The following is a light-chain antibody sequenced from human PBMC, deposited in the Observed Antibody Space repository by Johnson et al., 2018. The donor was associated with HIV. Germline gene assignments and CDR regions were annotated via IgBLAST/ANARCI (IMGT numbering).Light chain of an antibody. CDR2: ENN. CDR3: GTLDSRLSAR. V-gene: IGLV1-51*02. CDR1: SSNIGNNY. J-gene: IGLJ1*01. Sequence: QLVLTQPPSVSAAPGQKVTISCSGSSSNIGNNYVSWYQQLPGTAPKLLIYENNKRPSGIPDRFSGSKSGTSATLDITGLQTGDEADYYCGTLDSRLSARFGTGTKVTVL.